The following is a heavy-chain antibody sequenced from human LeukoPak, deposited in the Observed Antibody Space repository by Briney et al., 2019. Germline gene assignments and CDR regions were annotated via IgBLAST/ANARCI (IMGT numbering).Heavy chain of an antibody. D-gene: IGHD3-10*01. CDR3: AKRSDSGSHTFDY. J-gene: IGHJ4*02. Sequence: GGSLRLSCAASGFTFSSYGMHWVRQAPGKGLEWVAVISYDGSHKYYGDSVKGRLTISRDNSKNTVYLQMSSLRTEDMAVYYCAKRSDSGSHTFDYWGQGTLVTVSS. CDR2: ISYDGSHK. V-gene: IGHV3-30*18. CDR1: GFTFSSYG.